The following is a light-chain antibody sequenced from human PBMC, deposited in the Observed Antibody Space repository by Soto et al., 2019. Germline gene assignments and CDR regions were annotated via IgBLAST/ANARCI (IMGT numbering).Light chain of an antibody. J-gene: IGKJ2*01. CDR3: QQYNSYFT. CDR1: QSVSTW. V-gene: IGKV1-5*03. Sequence: DSPITQSPSTLSASVGDRVTITCRASQSVSTWLAWYQQRPGKAPKLLIYETSSLVSGVPSRFSGSGYGTDFTLTISSLQPDDFATYSCQQYNSYFTFGQGTKVDIK. CDR2: ETS.